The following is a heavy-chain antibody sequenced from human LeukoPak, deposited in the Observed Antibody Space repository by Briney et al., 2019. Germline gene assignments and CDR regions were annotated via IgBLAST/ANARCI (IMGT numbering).Heavy chain of an antibody. CDR2: IWHDGSHR. J-gene: IGHJ4*02. CDR1: GVTFSSYG. D-gene: IGHD4-11*01. V-gene: IGHV3-33*03. CDR3: AKANDYRQPRIRIVDY. Sequence: GRSLRLSCAASGVTFSSYGMHWVRQAPGKGLEWVAVIWHDGSHRYYADSVKGRFTISRDNSKNTLYLQISSLRAEDTAVYYCAKANDYRQPRIRIVDYWGQGTLVTVSS.